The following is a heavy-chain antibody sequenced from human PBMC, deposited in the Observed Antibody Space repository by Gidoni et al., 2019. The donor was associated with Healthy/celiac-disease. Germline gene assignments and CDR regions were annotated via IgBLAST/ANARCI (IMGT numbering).Heavy chain of an antibody. CDR3: ARGPYYYDSSGYYLDY. D-gene: IGHD3-22*01. Sequence: QVQLVQSGAEVKKPGAAVKVSCKASGYTFTSYAMHWVRQAPGQRLEWMGWINAGNGNTKYSQKFQGRVTITRDTSASTAYMELSSLRSEDTAVYYCARGPYYYDSSGYYLDYWGQGTLVTVSS. V-gene: IGHV1-3*01. CDR2: INAGNGNT. J-gene: IGHJ4*02. CDR1: GYTFTSYA.